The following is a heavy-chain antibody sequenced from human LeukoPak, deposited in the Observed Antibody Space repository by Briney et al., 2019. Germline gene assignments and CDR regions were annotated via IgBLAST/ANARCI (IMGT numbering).Heavy chain of an antibody. CDR2: IYHSGST. V-gene: IGHV4-30-2*02. CDR3: ARSMVRGASDYFDY. J-gene: IGHJ4*02. CDR1: GGSISSGGYS. Sequence: PSQTLSLTCAVSGGSISSGGYSWSWIRQPPGKGLEWIGYIYHSGSTYYNPSLKSRVTISVDTSKNQFSLKLSSVTAADTAVYYCARSMVRGASDYFDYWGQGTLVTVSS. D-gene: IGHD3-10*01.